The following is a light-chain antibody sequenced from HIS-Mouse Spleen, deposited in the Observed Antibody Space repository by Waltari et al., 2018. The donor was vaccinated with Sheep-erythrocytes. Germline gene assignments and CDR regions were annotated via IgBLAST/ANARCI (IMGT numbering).Light chain of an antibody. CDR1: SSNIGNNY. J-gene: IGLJ3*02. CDR3: GTWDSSLSAGRV. V-gene: IGLV1-51*01. Sequence: QSVLTQPPSVSAAPGQKVTISCPGSSSNIGNNYVTWYQQPPGTAPKLPIYETYNRPSATPDRFSGSKSGTSATLGITGLQTGDEADYYCGTWDSSLSAGRVFGGGTKLTVL. CDR2: ETY.